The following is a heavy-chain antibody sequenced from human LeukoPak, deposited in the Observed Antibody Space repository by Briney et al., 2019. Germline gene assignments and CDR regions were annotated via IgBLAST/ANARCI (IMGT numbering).Heavy chain of an antibody. CDR3: ARDRGSSGWYEFDY. Sequence: GGSLRLSCAASGFTFSSHWMSWVRQAPGKGLEWVASIKPDGSEKYYVDSVKGRFTISRDSAKSSLYLQMNTLRAEDTAVYYCARDRGSSGWYEFDYWGQGTLATVSS. D-gene: IGHD6-19*01. V-gene: IGHV3-7*01. CDR2: IKPDGSEK. CDR1: GFTFSSHW. J-gene: IGHJ4*02.